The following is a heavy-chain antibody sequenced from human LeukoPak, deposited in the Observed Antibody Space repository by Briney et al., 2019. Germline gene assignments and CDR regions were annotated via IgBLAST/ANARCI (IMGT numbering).Heavy chain of an antibody. CDR1: GYTFTGYY. CDR3: ARDQAGSNAVDY. J-gene: IGHJ4*02. V-gene: IGHV1-2*02. CDR2: INPNSGGT. D-gene: IGHD4/OR15-4a*01. Sequence: ASVNVSYKASGYTFTGYYMHWVRQAPGQGLEWMGWINPNSGGTNYAQKFQGRVTMTRDTSISTAYMELSRLRSDDTAVYYCARDQAGSNAVDYWGQGTLVTVSS.